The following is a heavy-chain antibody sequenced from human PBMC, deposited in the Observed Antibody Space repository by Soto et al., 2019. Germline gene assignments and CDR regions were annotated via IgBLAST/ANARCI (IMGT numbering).Heavy chain of an antibody. V-gene: IGHV2-5*02. CDR2: IYWDDDK. D-gene: IGHD5-18*01. J-gene: IGHJ4*02. Sequence: QITLNESGPTVVKPAETLTLTCTFSGFSLTTSGVGVGWIRQSPGKAPEWLALIYWDDDKRYSASLKSRLTITKHTSKDPLVLTMSRIDPSETHTYYCAHSIPLPAFSLVTTTEIYFDLWGQGTPVVVSS. CDR1: GFSLTTSGVG. CDR3: AHSIPLPAFSLVTTTEIYFDL.